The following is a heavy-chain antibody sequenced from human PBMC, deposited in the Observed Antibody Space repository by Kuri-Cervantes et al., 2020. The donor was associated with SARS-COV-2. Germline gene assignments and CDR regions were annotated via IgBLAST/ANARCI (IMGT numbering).Heavy chain of an antibody. Sequence: SQTLSLTGAVSGGSISSGGYSWSWIRQPPGKGLEWIGYIYHSGSTYFNPSLKSRVTLSADRSKNQFSLNLTSVTAADTAVYYCARVDSSLTIDYWGQGTLVTVSS. CDR3: ARVDSSLTIDY. CDR2: IYHSGST. D-gene: IGHD6-13*01. V-gene: IGHV4-30-2*01. CDR1: GGSISSGGYS. J-gene: IGHJ4*02.